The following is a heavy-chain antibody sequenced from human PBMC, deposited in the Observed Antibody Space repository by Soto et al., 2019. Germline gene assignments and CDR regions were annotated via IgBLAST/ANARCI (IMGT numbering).Heavy chain of an antibody. V-gene: IGHV3-30*18. CDR2: ISYDGTNK. D-gene: IGHD3-22*01. CDR1: GFTFSNYG. J-gene: IGHJ5*01. CDR3: AKAGGYHDSSGYYYTHS. Sequence: GGSLRLSCAASGFTFSNYGMHWVRQAPGKGLEWVAVISYDGTNKYYADSVKGRFTISRDNSKNTLYLQMNSLRAEDTAVYYCAKAGGYHDSSGYYYTHSWGQGTLVTVSS.